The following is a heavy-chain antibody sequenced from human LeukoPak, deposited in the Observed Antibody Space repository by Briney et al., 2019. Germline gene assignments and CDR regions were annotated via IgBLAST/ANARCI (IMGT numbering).Heavy chain of an antibody. CDR3: AGHFYLNTHGYFDY. J-gene: IGHJ4*02. V-gene: IGHV4-59*08. D-gene: IGHD2/OR15-2a*01. CDR1: GGSISSYY. Sequence: PSETLSLTCTVSGGSISSYYWSWIRQPPGKGLEWIGYIYYSGSTNYNPSLKSRVTISVDKSKNQFSLKLTSVTPADTAVYYCAGHFYLNTHGYFDYWGQGTLVTVSS. CDR2: IYYSGST.